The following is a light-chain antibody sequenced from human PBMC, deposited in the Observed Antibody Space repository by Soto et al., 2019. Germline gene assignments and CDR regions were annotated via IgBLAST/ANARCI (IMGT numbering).Light chain of an antibody. Sequence: EIVLTQSPATLSLSPGERATLSCRASQSVSSYLAWYQQKPGQAPRLLIYDASNRATGIPARFSGSGSGTYFPPTSSSQAHEDSVDYCCQHCSNWFTFGPGTKVDIK. J-gene: IGKJ3*01. CDR2: DAS. V-gene: IGKV3-11*01. CDR3: QHCSNWFT. CDR1: QSVSSY.